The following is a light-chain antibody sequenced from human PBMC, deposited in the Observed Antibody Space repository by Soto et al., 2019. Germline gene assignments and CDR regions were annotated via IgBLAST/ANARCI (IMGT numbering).Light chain of an antibody. V-gene: IGKV1-39*01. Sequence: DFQMTQSPSSLSASIGDRVTITCRASQSIRTYLNWYQQKPGKAPQLLIYAASRLQSVVPSRFSGSGSGTDFTLTISSLPPEDFATYYCHQSYSTLATFGQGTKVEIK. CDR2: AAS. CDR3: HQSYSTLAT. J-gene: IGKJ1*01. CDR1: QSIRTY.